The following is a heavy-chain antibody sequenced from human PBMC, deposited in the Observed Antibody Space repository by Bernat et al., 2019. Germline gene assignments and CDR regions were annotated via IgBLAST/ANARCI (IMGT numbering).Heavy chain of an antibody. CDR1: GFTFSSYG. CDR3: ARDRRGTDSGGMDV. Sequence: QVQLVESGGGVVQPGRSLRLSCAASGFTFSSYGMHWVRQAPGKGLEWVAVISYDGANKYYADSVKGRFTISRDNSKNTLYLQMYSLRAEDTAVYYCARDRRGTDSGGMDVWGQGTTVTVSS. V-gene: IGHV3-30*03. CDR2: ISYDGANK. J-gene: IGHJ6*02. D-gene: IGHD3-16*01.